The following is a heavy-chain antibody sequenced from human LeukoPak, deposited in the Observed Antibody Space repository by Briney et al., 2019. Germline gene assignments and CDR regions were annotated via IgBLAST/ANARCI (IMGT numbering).Heavy chain of an antibody. D-gene: IGHD3-16*01. Sequence: GGSLRLSCAASGFTFSSYAMSWVRQAPGKGLGWVSAISGSGGSTYYADSVKGRFTISRDNSKNTLYLQMNSLRAEDTAVYYCANDLSFGHFDYWGQGTLVTVSS. CDR3: ANDLSFGHFDY. J-gene: IGHJ4*02. CDR2: ISGSGGST. V-gene: IGHV3-23*01. CDR1: GFTFSSYA.